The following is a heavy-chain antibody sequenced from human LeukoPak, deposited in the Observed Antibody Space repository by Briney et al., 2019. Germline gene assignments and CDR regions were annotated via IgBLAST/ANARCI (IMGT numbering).Heavy chain of an antibody. CDR2: IYPRDSDT. CDR3: AKIDYGDYGFDY. V-gene: IGHV5-51*01. Sequence: NHGESLKISCKGFGYSFTSYWIGWVRQIPGKGLEWMGIIYPRDSDTRYSPSFEGQVTISADKSISTAYLQWSSLKASDTAMYYCAKIDYGDYGFDYWGQGTLVTVSS. J-gene: IGHJ4*02. D-gene: IGHD4-17*01. CDR1: GYSFTSYW.